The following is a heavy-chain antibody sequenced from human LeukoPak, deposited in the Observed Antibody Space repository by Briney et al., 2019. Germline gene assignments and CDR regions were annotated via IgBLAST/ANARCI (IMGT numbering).Heavy chain of an antibody. J-gene: IGHJ4*02. Sequence: GGSLRLSCAASGFTISSNYMSWVRQAPGKGLEWISVIYTGGSTSYADSVKGRFAISRDSSTNTLFLQMNSLRAEDTAVYYCARASTLRTGDAHWGQGTLVTVSS. CDR1: GFTISSNY. V-gene: IGHV3-66*01. CDR3: ARASTLRTGDAH. CDR2: IYTGGST. D-gene: IGHD7-27*01.